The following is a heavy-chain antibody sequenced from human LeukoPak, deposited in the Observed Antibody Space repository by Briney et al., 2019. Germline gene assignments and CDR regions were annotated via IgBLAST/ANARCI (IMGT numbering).Heavy chain of an antibody. D-gene: IGHD6-13*01. CDR3: ARAPRSSSWPPNFDY. CDR1: GGSISSSSYY. V-gene: IGHV4-39*07. CDR2: IYYSGST. Sequence: NPSETLSLTCTVSGGSISSSSYYWGWIRQPPGKGLEWIGSIYYSGSTYYNPSLKSRVTISVDTSKNQFSLKLSSVTAADTAVYYCARAPRSSSWPPNFDYWGQGTLVTVSS. J-gene: IGHJ4*02.